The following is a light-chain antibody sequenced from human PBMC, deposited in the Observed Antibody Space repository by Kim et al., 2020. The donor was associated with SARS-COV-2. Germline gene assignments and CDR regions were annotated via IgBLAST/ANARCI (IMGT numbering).Light chain of an antibody. CDR3: NSRDSSGNHLDV. Sequence: LGQTVRITCSGDSLRSYYASWYQQKPGQAPVLVIYGKNNRPSGIPDRFSGSSSGNTASLTITGAQAEDEADYYCNSRDSSGNHLDVFGTGTKVTVL. J-gene: IGLJ1*01. CDR1: SLRSYY. V-gene: IGLV3-19*01. CDR2: GKN.